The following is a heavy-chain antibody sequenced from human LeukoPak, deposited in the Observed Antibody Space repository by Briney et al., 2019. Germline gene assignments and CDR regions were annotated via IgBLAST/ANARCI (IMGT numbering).Heavy chain of an antibody. CDR3: ARDAPQGRDGYKRLDY. D-gene: IGHD5-24*01. J-gene: IGHJ4*02. Sequence: PGGSLRLSCAASGFTFSSYSMNWVRQAPGKGREWVSSISSSSSYIYYADSVKGRFTISRANAKNSLYLQMNSLRAEDTAVYYCARDAPQGRDGYKRLDYWGQGTLVTVSS. V-gene: IGHV3-21*01. CDR2: ISSSSSYI. CDR1: GFTFSSYS.